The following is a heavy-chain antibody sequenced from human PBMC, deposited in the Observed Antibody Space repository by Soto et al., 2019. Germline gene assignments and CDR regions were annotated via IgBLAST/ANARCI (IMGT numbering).Heavy chain of an antibody. CDR1: GDSDTNGDYH. CDR3: AGLPLEVATIPY. CDR2: IYYTGVS. V-gene: IGHV4-61*08. D-gene: IGHD5-12*01. Sequence: RSETLSLTCTVCGDSDTNGDYHWSWRRQRPGRGLEWFGHIYYTGVSKYNPSLKSRVTISLDTSDNQFSLHLASVTTADTAMYFCAGLPLEVATIPYWGRGTLVTVSS. J-gene: IGHJ4*02.